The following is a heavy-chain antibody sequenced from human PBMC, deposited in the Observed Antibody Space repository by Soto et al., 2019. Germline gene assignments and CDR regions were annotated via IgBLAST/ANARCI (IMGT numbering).Heavy chain of an antibody. CDR3: TTVTPPG. CDR2: IKSKTEGGTT. CDR1: GFTFNNAW. Sequence: GSLRLSCVASGFTFNNAWMTWVRQAPGKGLEWVGRIKSKTEGGTTGYAAPVKGRFTLSRDDSKNTLYLQMNSLKTEDSAVYYCTTVTPPGWGQGTLVTVSS. J-gene: IGHJ4*02. V-gene: IGHV3-15*01.